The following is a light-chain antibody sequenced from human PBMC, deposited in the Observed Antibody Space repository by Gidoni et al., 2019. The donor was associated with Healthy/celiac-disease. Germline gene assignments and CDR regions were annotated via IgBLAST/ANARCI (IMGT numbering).Light chain of an antibody. J-gene: IGKJ1*01. V-gene: IGKV1-5*03. CDR1: QSISNW. CDR2: KAS. Sequence: IQMTQPPSTLSASIGDRVTITCRASQSISNWLACYQQKPGKAPKLLIQKASSLESGVPSRFSGSGSGTEFTLTITSLQPDDFATYYCRPYNSYSWTFGQGTKVEIK. CDR3: RPYNSYSWT.